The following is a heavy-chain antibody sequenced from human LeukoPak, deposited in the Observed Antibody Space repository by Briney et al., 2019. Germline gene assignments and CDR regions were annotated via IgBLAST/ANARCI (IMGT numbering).Heavy chain of an antibody. CDR2: IHHSGNRFETGGT. Sequence: SETLSLTCTVSGFFITNNNYWGWIRQSPGKGLEWMGSIHHSGNRFETGGTHYNPSFRGRISVSADPSKNQFSLTLRSVTAADTGVYFCARNASSGFFNDWSQGSLVTV. CDR1: GFFITNNNY. V-gene: IGHV4-38-2*02. D-gene: IGHD6-19*01. J-gene: IGHJ1*01. CDR3: ARNASSGFFND.